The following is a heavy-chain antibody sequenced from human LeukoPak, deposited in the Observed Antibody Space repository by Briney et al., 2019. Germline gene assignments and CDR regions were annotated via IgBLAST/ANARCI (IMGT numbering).Heavy chain of an antibody. CDR2: ISSSGSTI. Sequence: GGSLRLSCAASGFTVSSNYMSWVRQAPGKGLEWVSYISSSGSTIYYADSVKGRFTISRGNAKNSLYLQMNSLRAEDTAVYYCARKHIVVVTSWFDPWGQGTLVTVSS. J-gene: IGHJ5*02. CDR1: GFTVSSNY. V-gene: IGHV3-11*01. CDR3: ARKHIVVVTSWFDP. D-gene: IGHD2-21*02.